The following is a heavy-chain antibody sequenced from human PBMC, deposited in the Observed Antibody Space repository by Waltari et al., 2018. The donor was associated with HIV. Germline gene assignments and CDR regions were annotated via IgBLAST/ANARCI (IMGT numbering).Heavy chain of an antibody. J-gene: IGHJ6*02. CDR2: ITWNGDST. Sequence: EVQLVESGGGVVRPGGSLKVSCVVSGFLFDDYGMNWVRQVPGKGREWVSDITWNGDSTTYVESVKGRFTISRDNAKKSLYLEVKNLRAEDTGLYYCARGGYSFGPDPFFYYGMDVWGQGTTVIVSS. D-gene: IGHD5-18*01. CDR1: GFLFDDYG. CDR3: ARGGYSFGPDPFFYYGMDV. V-gene: IGHV3-20*04.